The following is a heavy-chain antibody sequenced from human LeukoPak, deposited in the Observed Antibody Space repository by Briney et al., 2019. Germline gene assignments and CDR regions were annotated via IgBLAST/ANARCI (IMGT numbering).Heavy chain of an antibody. V-gene: IGHV1-69*06. CDR2: IMPILSTA. D-gene: IGHD2-2*01. CDR3: ASGRTDIVVVPATLRNYYFDY. CDR1: GYTFTSYG. Sequence: ASVKVSCKASGYTFTSYGISWVRQAPGQGLEWMGGIMPILSTANYAQKFQGRVTITADKSTSTAYMELSSLRSEDTAVYYCASGRTDIVVVPATLRNYYFDYWGQGTLVTVSS. J-gene: IGHJ4*02.